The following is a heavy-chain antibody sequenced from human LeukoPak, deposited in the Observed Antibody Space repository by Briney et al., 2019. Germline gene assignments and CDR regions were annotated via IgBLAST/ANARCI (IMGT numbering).Heavy chain of an antibody. CDR3: ARRQGYSYGLDY. CDR2: IYYSGST. Sequence: PSETLSLTCTVSGGSISSYYWSWIRQPPGKGLERIGSIYYSGSTYYNPSLKSRVTISVDTSKNQFSLKLSSVTAADTAVYYCARRQGYSYGLDYWGQGTLVTVSS. CDR1: GGSISSYY. J-gene: IGHJ4*02. D-gene: IGHD5-18*01. V-gene: IGHV4-59*05.